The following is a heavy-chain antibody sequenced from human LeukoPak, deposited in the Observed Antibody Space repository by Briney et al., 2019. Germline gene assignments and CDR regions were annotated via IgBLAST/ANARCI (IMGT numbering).Heavy chain of an antibody. V-gene: IGHV3-21*01. CDR1: GFTFSSYS. CDR2: ISSSSSYI. D-gene: IGHD1-20*01. J-gene: IGHJ4*02. CDR3: ARVRNWNDGSVLDY. Sequence: GGSLRLSCAASGFTFSSYSMNWVRQAPGKGLEWVPSISSSSSYIYYADSVKGRFTISRDNAKNSLYLQMNSLRAEDTAVYYCARVRNWNDGSVLDYWGQGTLVTVSS.